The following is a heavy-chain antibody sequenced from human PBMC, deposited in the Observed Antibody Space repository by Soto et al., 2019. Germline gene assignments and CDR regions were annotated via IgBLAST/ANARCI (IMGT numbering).Heavy chain of an antibody. CDR1: GYTFTGYY. CDR2: INPNSGGT. V-gene: IGHV1-2*04. CDR3: ARAHHPYCRGGSCYQNWFDP. J-gene: IGHJ5*02. Sequence: GASVKVSCKASGYTFTGYYMHWVRQAPGQGLEWMGWINPNSGGTNYAQKFQGWVTMTRDTSISTAYMELSRLRSDDTAVYYCARAHHPYCRGGSCYQNWFDPWGQETLVTVSS. D-gene: IGHD2-15*01.